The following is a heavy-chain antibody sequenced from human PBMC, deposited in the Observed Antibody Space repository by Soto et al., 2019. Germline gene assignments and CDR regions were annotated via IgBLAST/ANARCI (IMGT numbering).Heavy chain of an antibody. Sequence: QVQLQESGPGLVKPSQTLSLTCTVSGGSISSGGYYWSWIRQHPGKGLEWIGSIYYSGSSYYNPALKRRVRISVDTSKNQFSLKLSSVTAADTAVYYCARGESLGYCSGGSCYQSPNWFDPWGQGNLVTVPS. CDR3: ARGESLGYCSGGSCYQSPNWFDP. D-gene: IGHD2-15*01. V-gene: IGHV4-31*03. CDR2: IYYSGSS. J-gene: IGHJ5*02. CDR1: GGSISSGGYY.